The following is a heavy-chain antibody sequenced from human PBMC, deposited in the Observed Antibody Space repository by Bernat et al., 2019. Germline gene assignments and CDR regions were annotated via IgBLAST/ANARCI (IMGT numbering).Heavy chain of an antibody. Sequence: QGQLVESGGGVVQPGRSLRLSCAASAFPFNTYAMHWVRQAPDKGLEWVAAISYDTSEKYYADSVKGRFTISRDNSKNTLYLNMNSLRLEETAVYYCAALGEGDGEYWGQGTLVTVSS. V-gene: IGHV3-30*01. CDR3: AALGEGDGEY. CDR1: AFPFNTYA. J-gene: IGHJ4*02. D-gene: IGHD3-16*01. CDR2: ISYDTSEK.